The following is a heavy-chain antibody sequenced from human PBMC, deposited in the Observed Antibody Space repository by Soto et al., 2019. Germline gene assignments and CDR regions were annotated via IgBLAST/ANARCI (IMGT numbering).Heavy chain of an antibody. V-gene: IGHV3-23*01. CDR2: ISGSGGSI. J-gene: IGHJ6*02. D-gene: IGHD1-1*01. Sequence: EVQLLESGGGLVQPGGSLRLSCAASGFTFSTYAMNWVRQAPGNGLAWVSAISGSGGSIHYADSVKGRFTISRDNSKNTLYLQMNSLRDGDTAVYHCVKGYWKGDVWGQGTTVTVSS. CDR3: VKGYWKGDV. CDR1: GFTFSTYA.